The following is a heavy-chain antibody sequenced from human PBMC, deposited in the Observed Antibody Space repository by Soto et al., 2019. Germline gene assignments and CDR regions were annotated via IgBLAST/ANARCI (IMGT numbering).Heavy chain of an antibody. CDR3: ARANPVHDYGDKGRPFDI. D-gene: IGHD4-17*01. V-gene: IGHV3-21*01. CDR2: ISSSSSYI. CDR1: GFTFSSYS. J-gene: IGHJ3*02. Sequence: EVQLVESGGGLVKPGGSLRLSCAASGFTFSSYSMNWVRQAPGKGLEWVSSISSSSSYIYYADSLKGRFTISRDNAKNSLYLQMNSQRAEDTAVYYCARANPVHDYGDKGRPFDIWGPGTMVTVSS.